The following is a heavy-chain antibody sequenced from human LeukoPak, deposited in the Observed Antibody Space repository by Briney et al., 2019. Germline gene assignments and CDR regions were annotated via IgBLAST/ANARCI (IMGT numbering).Heavy chain of an antibody. D-gene: IGHD1-26*01. CDR2: ISSNGGST. J-gene: IGHJ4*02. CDR1: GFTFSTYA. CDR3: AKSKGGSYSTFDY. V-gene: IGHV3-64*01. Sequence: GGSLRLSCAAPGFTFSTYAMHWVRQAPGKGLEYVSTISSNGGSTYYATSVKGRFTISRDNSKNTLSLQMGSLRAEDMAVYYCAKSKGGSYSTFDYWGQGTLVTVSS.